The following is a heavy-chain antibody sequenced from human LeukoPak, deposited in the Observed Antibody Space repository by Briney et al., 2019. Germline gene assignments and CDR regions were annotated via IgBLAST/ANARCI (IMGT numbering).Heavy chain of an antibody. D-gene: IGHD6-13*01. CDR1: GFTVSNNY. J-gene: IGHJ4*02. Sequence: GGSLRLSCTASGFTVSNNYMNWVRQAPGKGLEWVSLIYSGGSTQYADSVKGRFTISRDNSKNTLYLQMNSLRVEDTAVYYCARDPPGIAASVSGGWGQGTLVTVS. CDR3: ARDPPGIAASVSGG. V-gene: IGHV3-53*01. CDR2: IYSGGST.